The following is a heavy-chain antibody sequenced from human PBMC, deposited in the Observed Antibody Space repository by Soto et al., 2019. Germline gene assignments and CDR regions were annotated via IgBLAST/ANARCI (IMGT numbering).Heavy chain of an antibody. CDR1: GFTFSDYY. D-gene: IGHD5-18*01. CDR2: ISSSGSTI. J-gene: IGHJ6*02. V-gene: IGHV3-11*01. CDR3: FGYSYGPQHGMDV. Sequence: QVQLVESGGGLVKPGGSLRLSCAASGFTFSDYYMSWIRQAPGKGLEWVSYISSSGSTIYYADSVKGRFTISRDNAXXSLYLQXXXXXXXDTAVYYCFGYSYGPQHGMDVWGQGTTVTVSS.